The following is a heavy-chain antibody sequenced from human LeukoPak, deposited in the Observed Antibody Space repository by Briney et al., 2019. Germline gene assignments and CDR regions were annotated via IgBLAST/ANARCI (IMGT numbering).Heavy chain of an antibody. CDR2: ICSSSSVT. Sequence: GGSLRLSCAASGFTFSSYSMNWVRQAPGKGLEWISYICSSSSVTYYADSVKGRFTISRDNAKNSLYQQMNSLRHEDTAVYYCARDPQRGDSGFDLWGQGTLVTVSS. V-gene: IGHV3-48*02. D-gene: IGHD3-16*01. CDR1: GFTFSSYS. CDR3: ARDPQRGDSGFDL. J-gene: IGHJ4*02.